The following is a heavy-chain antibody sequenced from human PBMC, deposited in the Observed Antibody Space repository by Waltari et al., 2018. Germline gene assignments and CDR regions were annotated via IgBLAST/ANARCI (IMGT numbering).Heavy chain of an antibody. Sequence: EVQLVESGGGLVQPGGSLRLSCAASGFTFSSYAMSWVRTAPGKGLEWVSAISGSGGSTYYADSVKGRFTISRDNSKNTLYLQMNSLRAEDTAVDYCAKVGASSSWFPMGAYYFDYWGQGTLVTVSS. V-gene: IGHV3-23*04. D-gene: IGHD6-13*01. CDR3: AKVGASSSWFPMGAYYFDY. CDR2: ISGSGGST. J-gene: IGHJ4*02. CDR1: GFTFSSYA.